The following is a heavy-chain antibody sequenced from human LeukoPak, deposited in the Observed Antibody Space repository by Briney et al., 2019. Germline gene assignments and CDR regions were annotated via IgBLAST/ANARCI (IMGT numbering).Heavy chain of an antibody. CDR1: GGSISNYY. J-gene: IGHJ4*02. CDR2: IYTSGST. CDR3: AREGDQLLFDY. V-gene: IGHV4-4*07. Sequence: PSETLSLTCTVSGGSISNYYWSWIRQPAGKGLEWIGRIYTSGSTNYNPSLKSRVTMSVGTSKNQFSLNLSSVTAADTAVYYCAREGDQLLFDYWGQGTLVTVSS. D-gene: IGHD2-2*01.